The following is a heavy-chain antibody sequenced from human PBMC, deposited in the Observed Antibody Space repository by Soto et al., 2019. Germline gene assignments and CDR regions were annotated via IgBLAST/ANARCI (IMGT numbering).Heavy chain of an antibody. CDR2: IDPSDSQT. Sequence: GESLKISCKGSGFSFAGYWITWVRQKPGKGLEWMGRIDPSDSQTYYSPSFRGHVTISATKSITTVFLQWSSLRASDTAMYYCARQIYDSDTGPNFQYYFDSWGQGTPVTVSS. J-gene: IGHJ4*02. CDR1: GFSFAGYW. V-gene: IGHV5-10-1*01. CDR3: ARQIYDSDTGPNFQYYFDS. D-gene: IGHD3-22*01.